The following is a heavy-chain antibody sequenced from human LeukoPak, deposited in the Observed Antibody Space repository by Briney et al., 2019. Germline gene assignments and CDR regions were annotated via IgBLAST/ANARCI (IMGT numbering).Heavy chain of an antibody. CDR2: ISWNGGTI. CDR3: AREPQANWFDP. V-gene: IGHV3-9*01. J-gene: IGHJ5*02. CDR1: GFTFDDYA. Sequence: GGSPRLSCAASGFTFDDYAMHWVRQAPGKGLEWVSSISWNGGTIDYADSVKGRFTVSRDNAKNSLYLQMNSLRAEDTAVYYCAREPQANWFDPWGQGTLVTVSS.